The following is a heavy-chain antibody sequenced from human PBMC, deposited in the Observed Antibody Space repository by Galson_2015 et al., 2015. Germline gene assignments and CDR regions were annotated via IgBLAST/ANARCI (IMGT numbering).Heavy chain of an antibody. Sequence: LRLSCAASGFTFSGSAMHWVRQASGKGLEWVGRIRSKANSYATAYAASVKGRFTISRDDSKNTAYLQMNSLKTEDTAVYYCTSVVVTISPSRYYFDYWGQGTLVTVSS. CDR2: IRSKANSYAT. J-gene: IGHJ4*02. D-gene: IGHD5-12*01. CDR1: GFTFSGSA. V-gene: IGHV3-73*01. CDR3: TSVVVTISPSRYYFDY.